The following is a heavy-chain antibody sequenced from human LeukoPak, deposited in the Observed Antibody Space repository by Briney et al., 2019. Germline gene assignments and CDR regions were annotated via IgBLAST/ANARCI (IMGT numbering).Heavy chain of an antibody. CDR2: IYYSGST. CDR1: GGSISSGGSY. V-gene: IGHV4-31*11. D-gene: IGHD2-2*01. CDR3: ARGEVVPADTPPSFAY. J-gene: IGHJ4*02. Sequence: SQTLSLTCAVSGGSISSGGSYWSWIRQHAGKGLQWIGYIYYSGSTYYNPSLKSRVTISVDTSKNQFSLKLSSVTAADTAVYYCARGEVVPADTPPSFAYWGQGTLVTVSS.